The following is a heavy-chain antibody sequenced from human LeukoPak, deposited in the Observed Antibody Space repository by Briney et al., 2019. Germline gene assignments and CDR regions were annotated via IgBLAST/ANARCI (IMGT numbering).Heavy chain of an antibody. D-gene: IGHD4-17*01. CDR1: GFTFSSYS. CDR2: FSSRSSYI. V-gene: IGHV3-21*01. CDR3: ARVEATVTSNVFDY. Sequence: GGSLRLSCAASGFTFSSYSMNWVRQAPGKGLEWVSSFSSRSSYIYYADSVKGRFTISRDNAKKSLYLQMNSLRAEDTAIYYCARVEATVTSNVFDYWGQGTLVTVSS. J-gene: IGHJ4*02.